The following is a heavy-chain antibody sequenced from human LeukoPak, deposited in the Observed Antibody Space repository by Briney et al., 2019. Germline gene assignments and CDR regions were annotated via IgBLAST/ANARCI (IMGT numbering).Heavy chain of an antibody. V-gene: IGHV4-39*01. Sequence: SSETLSLTCTVSGGSISSSSYYWGWIRQPPGKGLEWIGSIYYSGSTYYNPSLKSRVTIPVDTSKNQFSLKLSSVTAADTAVYYCARHEAGGVISYYMDVWGKGTTVTVSS. CDR3: ARHEAGGVISYYMDV. D-gene: IGHD3-10*01. J-gene: IGHJ6*03. CDR1: GGSISSSSYY. CDR2: IYYSGST.